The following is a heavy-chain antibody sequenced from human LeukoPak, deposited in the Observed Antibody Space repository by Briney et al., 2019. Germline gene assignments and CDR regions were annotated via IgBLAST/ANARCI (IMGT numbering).Heavy chain of an antibody. CDR3: ARVRYYGSGSYWRRWFDP. D-gene: IGHD3-10*01. CDR1: GGTFSSYA. V-gene: IGHV1-69*13. CDR2: IIPIFGTA. Sequence: SVKVSCKASGGTFSSYAISWVRQAPGQGLEWMGGIIPIFGTANYAQKFQGRVTITADESTSTAYMELSSLRSEDTAVYYCARVRYYGSGSYWRRWFDPWGQGTLVTVSS. J-gene: IGHJ5*02.